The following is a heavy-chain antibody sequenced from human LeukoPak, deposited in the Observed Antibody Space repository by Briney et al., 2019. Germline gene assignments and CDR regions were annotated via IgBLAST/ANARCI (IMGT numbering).Heavy chain of an antibody. J-gene: IGHJ4*02. D-gene: IGHD2-2*01. CDR2: IIPIFGTA. Sequence: SVKVSCKASGGTFSSYAISWVRQAPGQGLEWMGGIIPIFGTANYAQKFQGRVTITDDESTSTAYSELSSLRSEDTAVYYCARDMIRHCSSTSCYLNYWGQGTLVTVSS. CDR1: GGTFSSYA. CDR3: ARDMIRHCSSTSCYLNY. V-gene: IGHV1-69*01.